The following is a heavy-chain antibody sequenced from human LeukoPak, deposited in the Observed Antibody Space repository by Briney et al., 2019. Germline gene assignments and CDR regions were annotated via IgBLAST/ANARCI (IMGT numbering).Heavy chain of an antibody. CDR3: ARVWGAIDY. CDR2: MNPKSGNT. Sequence: ASVKVSCRTSGYTFTNYDINWVRQATGQGLEWMGWMNPKSGNTGSAQRFQGRVTMTRDTSISTAYMELSSLRSEDTAVYYCARVWGAIDYWGQGTLVTVSS. J-gene: IGHJ4*02. CDR1: GYTFTNYD. D-gene: IGHD1-26*01. V-gene: IGHV1-8*01.